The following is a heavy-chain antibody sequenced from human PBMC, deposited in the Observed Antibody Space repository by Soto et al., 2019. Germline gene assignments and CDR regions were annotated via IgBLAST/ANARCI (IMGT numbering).Heavy chain of an antibody. CDR2: ISGSGGST. J-gene: IGHJ5*02. CDR3: AKNMVRGVLPLFDP. V-gene: IGHV3-23*01. Sequence: PGGPLRLSCTASGVTLSSYAMSWVRQAPGKGLEWVSAISGSGGSTYYADSVKGRFTISRDNSKNTLYLQMNSLRAEDTAVYYCAKNMVRGVLPLFDPWGQGTLVTVSS. D-gene: IGHD3-10*01. CDR1: GVTLSSYA.